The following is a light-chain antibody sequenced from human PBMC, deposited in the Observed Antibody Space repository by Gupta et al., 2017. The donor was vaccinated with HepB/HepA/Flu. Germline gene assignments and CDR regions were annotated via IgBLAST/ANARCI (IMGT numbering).Light chain of an antibody. CDR1: QSVNTDY. V-gene: IGKV3-20*01. CDR3: QRYCGSSIT. Sequence: ESFLTHPQGTLSLSSGERATLTCRASQSVNTDYLAWFQQKPGQAPRLLISGASSRAAGIPDRFSASESGTDFTLTITRLEPEDFAVYYCQRYCGSSITFGQGTQVEIK. CDR2: GAS. J-gene: IGKJ5*01.